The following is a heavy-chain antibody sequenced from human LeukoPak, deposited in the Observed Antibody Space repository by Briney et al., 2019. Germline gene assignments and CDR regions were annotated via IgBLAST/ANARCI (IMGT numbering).Heavy chain of an antibody. V-gene: IGHV3-21*01. Sequence: PGGSLRLSCAASGFTFSSYSMNWVRQAPGKGLEWVSSISSSSSYIYYAGSVKGRFTISRDNAKNSLYLQMNSLRAEDTAVYYCARDRHSSSWYGGWYYYYYMDVWGKGTTVTVSS. CDR2: ISSSSSYI. CDR1: GFTFSSYS. CDR3: ARDRHSSSWYGGWYYYYYMDV. D-gene: IGHD6-13*01. J-gene: IGHJ6*03.